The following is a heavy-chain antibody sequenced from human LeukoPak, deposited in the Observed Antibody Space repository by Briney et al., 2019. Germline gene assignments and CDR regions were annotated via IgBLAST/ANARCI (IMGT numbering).Heavy chain of an antibody. CDR1: GYTFTGYY. Sequence: ASVKVSCKASGYTFTGYYMHWVRQAPGQGLEWMGWINPNSGGTNYAQKFQGRVTMTRDTSISTAYMELSRLRSDDTAVYYCAREIKDVLTGYHNAFDIWGQGTMVTVSS. J-gene: IGHJ3*02. CDR3: AREIKDVLTGYHNAFDI. CDR2: INPNSGGT. D-gene: IGHD3-9*01. V-gene: IGHV1-2*02.